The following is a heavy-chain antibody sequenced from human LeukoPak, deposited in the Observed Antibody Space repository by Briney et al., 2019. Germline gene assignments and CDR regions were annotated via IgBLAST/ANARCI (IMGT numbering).Heavy chain of an antibody. V-gene: IGHV3-7*01. J-gene: IGHJ4*02. CDR2: IKQDATEQ. Sequence: GGSLRPSCAASGFTFSSYWMSWLRQAPGKGLEWVANIKQDATEQNSVASLKARLTISRDNAKNSLYLQMNSLSAEDTAVYYCAREMGSIVGGDIDYWGQGTLVTVSS. CDR1: GFTFSSYW. D-gene: IGHD1-26*01. CDR3: AREMGSIVGGDIDY.